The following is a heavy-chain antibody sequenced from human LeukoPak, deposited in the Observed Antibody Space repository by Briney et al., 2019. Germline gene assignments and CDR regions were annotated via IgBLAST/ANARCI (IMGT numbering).Heavy chain of an antibody. V-gene: IGHV3-23*01. CDR2: ISGSGGST. CDR3: AKGERAYCGGDCYYDY. D-gene: IGHD2-21*02. CDR1: GFTFSSCA. J-gene: IGHJ4*02. Sequence: GGSLRLSCAASGFTFSSCAMSRVRQAPGKGLEWVSAISGSGGSTYYADSVKGRFTISRDNSKNTLYLQMNSLRAEDTAVYYCAKGERAYCGGDCYYDYWGQGTLVTVSS.